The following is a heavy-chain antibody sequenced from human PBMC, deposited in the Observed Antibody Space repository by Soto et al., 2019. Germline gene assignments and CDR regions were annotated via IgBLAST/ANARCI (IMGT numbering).Heavy chain of an antibody. CDR3: AKSIAYYYDSSGSGGYFDY. CDR1: GFTFDDYA. J-gene: IGHJ4*02. CDR2: ISWNSGSI. Sequence: GGSLRLSCAASGFTFDDYAMHWVRQAPGKGLEWVSGISWNSGSIGYADSVKGRFTISRDNAKNSLYLQMNSLRAEDTALYYCAKSIAYYYDSSGSGGYFDYWGQGTLVTVSS. D-gene: IGHD3-22*01. V-gene: IGHV3-9*01.